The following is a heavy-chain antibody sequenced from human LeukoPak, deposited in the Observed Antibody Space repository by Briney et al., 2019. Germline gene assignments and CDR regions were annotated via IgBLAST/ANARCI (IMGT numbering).Heavy chain of an antibody. V-gene: IGHV1-18*01. Sequence: GASVKVSCKASGYTFTSYGISWVRQAPGQGLEWMGWISAYNGNTNYAPKLQGRVTMTTDTSTSTAYMELRSLRSDDTAVYYCARDSLLSITIFGVVISYFDYWGQGTLVTVSS. CDR1: GYTFTSYG. CDR2: ISAYNGNT. CDR3: ARDSLLSITIFGVVISYFDY. D-gene: IGHD3-3*01. J-gene: IGHJ4*02.